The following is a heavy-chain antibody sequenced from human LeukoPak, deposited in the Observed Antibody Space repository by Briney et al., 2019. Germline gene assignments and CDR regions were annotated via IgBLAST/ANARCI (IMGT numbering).Heavy chain of an antibody. CDR2: INQDGSIQ. CDR3: SGSLDY. Sequence: PGGSLRLSCAASGFPFSDYWMDCVRQAPGKGMEWVANINQDGSIQYYADSVRGRFIISRNNAKNSLYLQMYSLRAEDTAIYFCSGSLDYLGQGAPVTVSS. CDR1: GFPFSDYW. J-gene: IGHJ4*02. V-gene: IGHV3-7*01.